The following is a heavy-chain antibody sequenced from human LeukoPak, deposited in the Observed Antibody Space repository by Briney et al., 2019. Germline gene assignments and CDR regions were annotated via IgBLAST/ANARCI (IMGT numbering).Heavy chain of an antibody. D-gene: IGHD3-16*01. J-gene: IGHJ4*02. CDR3: ARDRGSYFDY. CDR1: GFTFSSYA. CDR2: ISGSGGST. Sequence: GGSLRLSCAASGFTFSSYAMDWVRQAPGKGLEWVSAISGSGGSTYYADSVKGRFTISRDNAKNTLYLQMNSLRAEDTAVYYCARDRGSYFDYWGQGTLATVSS. V-gene: IGHV3-23*01.